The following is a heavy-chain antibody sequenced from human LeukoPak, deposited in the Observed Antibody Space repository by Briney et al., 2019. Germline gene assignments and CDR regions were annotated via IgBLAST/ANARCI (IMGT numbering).Heavy chain of an antibody. CDR2: ISAYNGNT. J-gene: IGHJ5*02. Sequence: ASVKVSCKASGYTFTGYYMNWVRQAPGQGLEWMGWISAYNGNTNYAQKLQGRVTMTTDTSTSTAYMELRSLRSDDTAVYYCARGRSSSSWYEFDPWGQGTLVTVSS. D-gene: IGHD6-13*01. CDR3: ARGRSSSSWYEFDP. CDR1: GYTFTGYY. V-gene: IGHV1-18*04.